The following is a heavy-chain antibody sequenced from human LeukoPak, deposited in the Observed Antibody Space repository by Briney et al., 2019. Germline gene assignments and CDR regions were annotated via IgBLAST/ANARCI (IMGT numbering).Heavy chain of an antibody. CDR3: AGGIAAAGIDY. J-gene: IGHJ4*02. V-gene: IGHV3-74*01. D-gene: IGHD6-13*01. CDR1: GFTFSSYW. Sequence: GGSLRLSCAASGFTFSSYWMHWVRQAPGKGLVWVSRINSDGSSTSYADSVKGRFTISRDNAKNTLYLQMNSLRAEDTAVYYCAGGIAAAGIDYWGQGTLVTVSS. CDR2: INSDGSST.